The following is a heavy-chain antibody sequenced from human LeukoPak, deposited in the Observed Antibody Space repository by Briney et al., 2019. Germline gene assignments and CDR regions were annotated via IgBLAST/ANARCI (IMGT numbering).Heavy chain of an antibody. Sequence: GGSLRLSCAVYGITLSNYGMSWVRQAPGKGLEWVAGISDSGGRTNYADSVKGRFTISRDNPKNTLYLQMNSLRAEDTAVYFCAKRGVVIRDILVGFHKEAYYFDSWGQGALVTVSS. D-gene: IGHD2-15*01. V-gene: IGHV3-23*01. CDR1: GITLSNYG. CDR3: AKRGVVIRDILVGFHKEAYYFDS. J-gene: IGHJ4*02. CDR2: ISDSGGRT.